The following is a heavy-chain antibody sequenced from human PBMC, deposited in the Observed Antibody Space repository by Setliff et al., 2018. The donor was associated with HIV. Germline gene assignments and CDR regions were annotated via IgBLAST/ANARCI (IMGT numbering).Heavy chain of an antibody. D-gene: IGHD2-2*01. CDR3: VRGHCNSDKCWYTWFGP. CDR2: IGSYSGYT. V-gene: IGHV1-18*01. J-gene: IGHJ5*02. Sequence: ASVKVSCKASNYTLINYGVSWVRQAPGQGLEWMGWIGSYSGYTIYAQKFQDRLTITTDTSTTTASMELRSLRSGDTAVYYCVRGHCNSDKCWYTWFGPWGQGTLVTVSS. CDR1: NYTLINYG.